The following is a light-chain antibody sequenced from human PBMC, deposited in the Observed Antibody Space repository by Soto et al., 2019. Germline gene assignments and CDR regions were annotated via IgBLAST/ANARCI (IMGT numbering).Light chain of an antibody. CDR1: QTISTY. Sequence: DIQMTQSPSSLSASVGDRVTITCRASQTISTYLIWYQQKSGKAPKLVIHAASSLQSGVPSRFSGSGSGTDFTLTIGSLQPEDFATYYCQQSYSAPPTFGQGTRLDIK. J-gene: IGKJ2*01. CDR3: QQSYSAPPT. CDR2: AAS. V-gene: IGKV1-39*01.